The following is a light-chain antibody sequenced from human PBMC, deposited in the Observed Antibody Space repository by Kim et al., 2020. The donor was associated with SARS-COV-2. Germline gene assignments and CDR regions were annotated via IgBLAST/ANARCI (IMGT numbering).Light chain of an antibody. CDR1: QGISNY. CDR3: QKYNTAPWT. J-gene: IGKJ1*01. Sequence: DIQMTQSPSSLSASVGDRITITCRASQGISNYLAWYQQKPGKVPKLLIYAASALQSGVPSRFSGGGSGTDFTLTISDLQPEDVAIYYRQKYNTAPWTFGQGTKVDIK. V-gene: IGKV1-27*01. CDR2: AAS.